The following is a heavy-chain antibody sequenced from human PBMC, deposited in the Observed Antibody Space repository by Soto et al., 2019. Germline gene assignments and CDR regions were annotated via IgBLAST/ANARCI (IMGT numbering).Heavy chain of an antibody. D-gene: IGHD2-15*01. CDR2: VKSKSGSGTT. J-gene: IGHJ4*02. CDR1: GFTFRNIW. V-gene: IGHV3-15*07. CDR3: TTDTCVPNPHNNSCYSVGFDS. Sequence: EVQLVESGGGLVKPGGSLRLSCAASGFTFRNIWMNWVRQAPGKGLEWVGHVKSKSGSGTTEYAAPVKGRFTISRDASKCMVYMQMNSLKTEAGAVYYCTTDTCVPNPHNNSCYSVGFDSWGQGNQVIVSS.